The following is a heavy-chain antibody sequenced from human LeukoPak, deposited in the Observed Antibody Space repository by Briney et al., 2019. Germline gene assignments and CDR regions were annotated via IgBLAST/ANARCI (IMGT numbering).Heavy chain of an antibody. J-gene: IGHJ5*02. CDR1: GFTLSNSG. CDR3: ARWYGDYPSFYLDP. Sequence: PGRSLRLSCAASGFTLSNSGMHWIRQAPGKGLEWVAVISYDGRNIYYADSVKGRFTISRDDSKNTLYLQMNSLGPEDTAVYYCARWYGDYPSFYLDPWGQGTLVTVSS. CDR2: ISYDGRNI. V-gene: IGHV3-30*03. D-gene: IGHD4-17*01.